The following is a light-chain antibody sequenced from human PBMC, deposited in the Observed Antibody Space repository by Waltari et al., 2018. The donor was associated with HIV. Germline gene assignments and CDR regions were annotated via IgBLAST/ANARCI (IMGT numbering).Light chain of an antibody. CDR3: QVWDSTTDEGV. V-gene: IGLV3-21*03. CDR2: DDS. Sequence: SYVLTQPPSVSVAPGNTATLTCGGNNIKNKNVHGYRQRPGQAPTLVVYDDSARPSGIPERFSGSHSENTATLTISRVEAGDEADYYCQVWDSTTDEGVFGGGTKLAVL. CDR1: NIKNKN. J-gene: IGLJ2*01.